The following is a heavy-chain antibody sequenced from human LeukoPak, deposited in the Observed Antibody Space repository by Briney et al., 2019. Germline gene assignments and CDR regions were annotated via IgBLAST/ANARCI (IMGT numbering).Heavy chain of an antibody. CDR1: GFTFSSSS. Sequence: GGSLRLSCAASGFTFSSSSISWVRQAPGKGLEWVSAITDAVGSTHYADSVKGRFTISSDNSKNKVYLQMNSLRPEDMAVYYCAKEIFSGLLYIDYWGQETLVTVSS. CDR3: AKEIFSGLLYIDY. J-gene: IGHJ4*02. V-gene: IGHV3-23*01. D-gene: IGHD5-12*01. CDR2: ITDAVGST.